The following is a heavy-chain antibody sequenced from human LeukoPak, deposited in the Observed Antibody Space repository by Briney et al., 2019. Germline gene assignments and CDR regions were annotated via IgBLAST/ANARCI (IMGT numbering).Heavy chain of an antibody. CDR3: VKYGADV. CDR2: ISGSDGST. CDR1: RFTLSTYA. J-gene: IGHJ6*02. Sequence: GGSLRLSCAASRFTLSTYAMSWVRQPPGKGLEWVSAISGSDGSTYYADSVKGRFTISRDNSKNTLYPQMNSLRAEDTAVYYCVKYGADVWGQGTTVTVSS. V-gene: IGHV3-23*01. D-gene: IGHD3-10*01.